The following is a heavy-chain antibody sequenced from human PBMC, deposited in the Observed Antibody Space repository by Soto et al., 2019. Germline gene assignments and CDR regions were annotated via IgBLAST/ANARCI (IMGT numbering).Heavy chain of an antibody. V-gene: IGHV3-30*18. J-gene: IGHJ4*02. CDR3: ANGLDDYGDYGQPEY. Sequence: QVQLVESGGGVVQRGRSLRLSCAASGFTFSSYGMHWVRQAPGKGLEWVAVISYDGSNKYYADSVKGRFTISRDNSKNTLDLQMNSLRAEGTAEYYCANGLDDYGDYGQPEYWGQGTLVTVSS. CDR2: ISYDGSNK. CDR1: GFTFSSYG. D-gene: IGHD4-17*01.